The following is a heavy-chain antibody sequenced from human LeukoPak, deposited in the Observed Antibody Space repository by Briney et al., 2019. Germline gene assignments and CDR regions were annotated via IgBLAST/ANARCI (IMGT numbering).Heavy chain of an antibody. V-gene: IGHV1-18*01. J-gene: IGHJ6*02. CDR2: ISAYNGNT. D-gene: IGHD2-15*01. Sequence: ASVKVSCKASGYTFTSYGISWVRQAPGQGLEWMGWISAYNGNTNYAQKLQGRVTMTTDTSTSTAYMELRSLRSDDTAVYYCARGHCSGGGCWYYYYGMDVWGQGTTVTVSS. CDR1: GYTFTSYG. CDR3: ARGHCSGGGCWYYYYGMDV.